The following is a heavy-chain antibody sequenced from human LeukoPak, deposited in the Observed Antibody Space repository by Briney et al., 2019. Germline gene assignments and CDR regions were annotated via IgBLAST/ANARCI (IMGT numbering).Heavy chain of an antibody. CDR3: ARGSGYSYGYSYYYYYMDV. CDR2: IYNSGST. Sequence: SETLSLTCTVSGGSITSSTYYWGWIRQPPGKGLEWIGSIYNSGSTYYTPSLKSRVTISVDTSKSQFSLKLSSVTAADTAVYYCARGSGYSYGYSYYYYYMDVWGKGTTVTVSS. CDR1: GGSITSSTYY. J-gene: IGHJ6*03. V-gene: IGHV4-39*07. D-gene: IGHD5-18*01.